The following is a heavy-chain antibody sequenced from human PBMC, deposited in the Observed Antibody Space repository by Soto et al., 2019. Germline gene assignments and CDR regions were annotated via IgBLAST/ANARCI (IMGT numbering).Heavy chain of an antibody. CDR3: ARASYSSGPTFEY. V-gene: IGHV4-59*01. CDR2: IYYSGGT. CDR1: GGSISSYY. J-gene: IGHJ4*02. Sequence: SETLSLTCTVSGGSISSYYWSWIRQPPGKGLEWIGYIYYSGGTNYNPSLKSRVTISVDTSKNQFSLKLSSVTAADTAVYYCARASYSSGPTFEYWGQGTLVTVSS. D-gene: IGHD6-19*01.